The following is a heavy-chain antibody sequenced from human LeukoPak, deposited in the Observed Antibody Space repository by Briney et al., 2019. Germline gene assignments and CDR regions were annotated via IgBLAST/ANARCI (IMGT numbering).Heavy chain of an antibody. V-gene: IGHV3-33*06. Sequence: GGSLRLSCAASGFTFSHYGMHWVRQAPGKGLEWVAVIWYDGSNKYYADSVKGRFTISRDNSKNTLYLQMNSLTAEDTAVYYCAKDSITIFGVVIGPNDYWGQGTLVTVSS. CDR3: AKDSITIFGVVIGPNDY. CDR2: IWYDGSNK. J-gene: IGHJ4*02. D-gene: IGHD3-3*01. CDR1: GFTFSHYG.